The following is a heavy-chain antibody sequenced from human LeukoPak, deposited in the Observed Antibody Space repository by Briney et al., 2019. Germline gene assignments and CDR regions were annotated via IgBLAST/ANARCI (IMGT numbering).Heavy chain of an antibody. Sequence: GGSLRLSCADSGFAFSGNWMSWVRQVPGKGLVWVSHINSDGRIIRYADSVKGRFTISRDKANNTLYLQMNSLRAEDTGVYYCARYLYAFALDVWGKGTTVTVSS. CDR3: ARYLYAFALDV. CDR1: GFAFSGNW. CDR2: INSDGRII. D-gene: IGHD2-8*01. V-gene: IGHV3-74*01. J-gene: IGHJ6*03.